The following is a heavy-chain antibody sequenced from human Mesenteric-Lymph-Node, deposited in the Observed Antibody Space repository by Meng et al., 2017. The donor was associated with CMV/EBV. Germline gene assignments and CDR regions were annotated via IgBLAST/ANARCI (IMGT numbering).Heavy chain of an antibody. D-gene: IGHD4-11*01. J-gene: IGHJ3*02. Sequence: GGSLRLSCAASGFTFSDYYMSWIRQAPGKGLEWVSYISRSGSTIYYADSVKGRFTISRDNAKKSLYLQMNNLRAEDTAVYYCATPYSDWQNYHAFDIWGQGTMVTVSS. V-gene: IGHV3-11*01. CDR3: ATPYSDWQNYHAFDI. CDR1: GFTFSDYY. CDR2: ISRSGSTI.